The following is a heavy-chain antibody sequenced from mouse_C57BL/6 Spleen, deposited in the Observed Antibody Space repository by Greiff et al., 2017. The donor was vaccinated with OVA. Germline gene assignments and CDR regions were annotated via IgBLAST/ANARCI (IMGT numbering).Heavy chain of an antibody. V-gene: IGHV1-76*01. CDR1: GYTFTDYY. J-gene: IGHJ1*03. Sequence: VQLVESGAELVRPGASVKLSCKASGYTFTDYYINWVKQRPGQGLEWIARIYPGSGNTYYNEKFKGKATLTAEKSSSTAYMQLSSLTSEDSAVYFCARELGRNWYFDVWGTGTTVTVSS. D-gene: IGHD4-1*01. CDR2: IYPGSGNT. CDR3: ARELGRNWYFDV.